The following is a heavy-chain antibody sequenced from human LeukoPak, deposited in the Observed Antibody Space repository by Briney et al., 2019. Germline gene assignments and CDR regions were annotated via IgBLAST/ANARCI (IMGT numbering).Heavy chain of an antibody. V-gene: IGHV3-30*02. D-gene: IGHD3-10*01. J-gene: IGHJ6*03. Sequence: GGSLRLSCAASGFTFSSYGMHWVRQAPGKGLEWVAFIRYDGSNKYYADSVKGRFTISRDNSKNTLYLQMNSLRAEDTAVYYCAKDAGGDYDYYYMDVWGKGTTVTISS. CDR1: GFTFSSYG. CDR3: AKDAGGDYDYYYMDV. CDR2: IRYDGSNK.